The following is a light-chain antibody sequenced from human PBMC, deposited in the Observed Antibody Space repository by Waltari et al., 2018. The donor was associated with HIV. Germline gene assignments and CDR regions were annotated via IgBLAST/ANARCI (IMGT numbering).Light chain of an antibody. J-gene: IGLJ3*02. CDR3: QTWDTGPWV. Sequence: QLILTQSPSASASLGASVKPTCTLSSGHSSYAIAWLQHQPEKGPRYLMKVNSDGSHRKGDGIPDRFSGSSSGPERYLTISSLQSEDEADYYCQTWDTGPWVFGGGTKLTVL. CDR2: VNSDGSH. V-gene: IGLV4-69*01. CDR1: SGHSSYA.